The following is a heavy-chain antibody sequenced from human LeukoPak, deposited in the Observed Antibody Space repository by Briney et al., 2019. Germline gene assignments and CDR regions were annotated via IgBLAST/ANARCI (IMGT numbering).Heavy chain of an antibody. CDR2: IYYSGCT. CDR3: ARVIGSTVTTSGWFDP. Sequence: SETLSLTCTVSGGSISSYYWSWIRQPPGKGLEWIGYIYYSGCTNYNPSLKSRVTISVDTSKNQFSLKLSSVTAADTAVYYCARVIGSTVTTSGWFDPWGQGTLVTVSS. CDR1: GGSISSYY. V-gene: IGHV4-59*01. D-gene: IGHD4-17*01. J-gene: IGHJ5*02.